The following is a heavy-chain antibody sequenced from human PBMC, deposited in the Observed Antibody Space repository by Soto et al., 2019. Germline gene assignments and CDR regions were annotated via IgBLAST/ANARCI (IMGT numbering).Heavy chain of an antibody. CDR3: AREHSSSWNFGY. D-gene: IGHD6-13*01. CDR1: GYTFTGYY. Sequence: ASVKVSCKASGYTFTGYYMHWLRPAPGQGLEWMGWINPNSGGTNYAQKFQGRVTMTRDTSISTAYMELSRLRSDDTAVYYCAREHSSSWNFGYWGQGTLVTVSS. J-gene: IGHJ4*02. V-gene: IGHV1-2*02. CDR2: INPNSGGT.